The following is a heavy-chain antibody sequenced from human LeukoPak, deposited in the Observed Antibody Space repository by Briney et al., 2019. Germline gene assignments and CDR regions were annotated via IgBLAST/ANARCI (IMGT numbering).Heavy chain of an antibody. CDR2: IIPIFGTA. CDR1: GGTFSSYA. CDR3: ARGRYDSSPPLPDY. J-gene: IGHJ4*02. D-gene: IGHD3-22*01. Sequence: SVKVSCKASGGTFSSYAISWVRQAPGQGLEWMGGIIPIFGTANYAQKFQGRVTITTDESTSTACMELSSLRSEDTAVYYCARGRYDSSPPLPDYWGQGTLVTVSS. V-gene: IGHV1-69*05.